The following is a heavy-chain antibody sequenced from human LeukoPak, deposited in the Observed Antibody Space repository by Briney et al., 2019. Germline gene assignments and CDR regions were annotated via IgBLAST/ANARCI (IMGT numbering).Heavy chain of an antibody. J-gene: IGHJ6*02. Sequence: GGSLRLSCAASGFTFSSYGMHWVRQAPGKGLEWVAFTRYDGSNKYYADSVKSRFTISRDNSKNTLYLQMNSLRAEDTAVYYCAKASPYGSGSYYGMDVWGQGTTVTVSS. D-gene: IGHD3-10*01. CDR3: AKASPYGSGSYYGMDV. V-gene: IGHV3-30*02. CDR1: GFTFSSYG. CDR2: TRYDGSNK.